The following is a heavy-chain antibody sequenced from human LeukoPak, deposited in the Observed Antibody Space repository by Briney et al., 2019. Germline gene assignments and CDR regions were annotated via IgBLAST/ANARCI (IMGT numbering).Heavy chain of an antibody. V-gene: IGHV3-21*01. Sequence: GGSLRLSCVGSGVTFINYTMNWVRQAPGKGLEWISSISSSSTKIYYADSVKGRFTTARDNAKKSLYLQMNSLRAEDTAVYYCTRDPSFDSTFYYGMDVWGQGTTVTVSS. CDR1: GVTFINYT. CDR3: TRDPSFDSTFYYGMDV. CDR2: ISSSSTKI. D-gene: IGHD3-9*01. J-gene: IGHJ6*02.